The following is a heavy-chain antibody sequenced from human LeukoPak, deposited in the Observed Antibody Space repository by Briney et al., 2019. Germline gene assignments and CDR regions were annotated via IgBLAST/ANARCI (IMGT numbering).Heavy chain of an antibody. J-gene: IGHJ2*01. D-gene: IGHD2-2*01. Sequence: SQTLSLTCAVSGGSVSSGGYSWSWIRQPPGKGLEWIGNFFHSGSTYYNPSLKSRVAISVDTSKNQFSLKLSSVTAADTALYYCARGDQYCTSTTCHRWYFDLWGRGTLVTVSS. CDR3: ARGDQYCTSTTCHRWYFDL. CDR1: GGSVSSGGYS. V-gene: IGHV4-30-2*01. CDR2: FFHSGST.